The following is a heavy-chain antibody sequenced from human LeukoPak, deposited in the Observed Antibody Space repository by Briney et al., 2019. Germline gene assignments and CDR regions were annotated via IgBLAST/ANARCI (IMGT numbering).Heavy chain of an antibody. CDR1: GFTFSTYG. V-gene: IGHV3-48*02. Sequence: GGSLRLSCAASGFTFSTYGMNWVRQAPRKGLEWISYISSGSSTIDYADSVKGRFTISRDNAKNSLYLQMSSLRDEDTAVYYCARGHAYGDYDVWGLGTLVTVSS. D-gene: IGHD4-17*01. CDR2: ISSGSSTI. J-gene: IGHJ4*02. CDR3: ARGHAYGDYDV.